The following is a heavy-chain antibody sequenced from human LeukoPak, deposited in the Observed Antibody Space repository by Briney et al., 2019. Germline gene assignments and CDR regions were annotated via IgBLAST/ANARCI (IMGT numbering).Heavy chain of an antibody. V-gene: IGHV4-4*07. D-gene: IGHD3-22*01. J-gene: IGHJ4*02. CDR2: IYTSGST. CDR3: ARSLYYYDSSGYLFDY. Sequence: SETLSLTCTVSGGSISSYYWSWIRQPAGKGLEWIGRIYTSGSTNYNPSLKSRVTMSVDTSKNQFSLKLSSVTAADTAVYYCARSLYYYDSSGYLFDYWGQGTLVTVSS. CDR1: GGSISSYY.